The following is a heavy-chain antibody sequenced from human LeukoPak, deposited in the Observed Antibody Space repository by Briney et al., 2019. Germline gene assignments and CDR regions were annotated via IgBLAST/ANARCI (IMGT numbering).Heavy chain of an antibody. D-gene: IGHD3-22*01. Sequence: SQTLSLTCAISGDSVSSNSATWNWIRQSPSRGLEWLGRTYYRSKWSNDYAVSVKSRITINPDTPKNLFSLQLNSVTPEDTAVYFCASSESGGYLFAYWGQGTLVTVSS. CDR2: TYYRSKWSN. V-gene: IGHV6-1*01. CDR3: ASSESGGYLFAY. J-gene: IGHJ4*02. CDR1: GDSVSSNSAT.